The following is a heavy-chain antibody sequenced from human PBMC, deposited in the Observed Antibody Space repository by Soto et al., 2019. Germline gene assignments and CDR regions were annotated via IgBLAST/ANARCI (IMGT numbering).Heavy chain of an antibody. CDR1: GFTFSSYA. D-gene: IGHD6-13*01. Sequence: QVQLVESGGGVVQPGRSLRLSCAASGFTFSSYALHWVRQAPGKGLEWVAVISDNGNNKYYGDSVMGRFTISRDNSKNTLYQQMNSLRAEDTALYYCAKGPIATGDTVFDYWGQGTLVTVS. CDR2: ISDNGNNK. CDR3: AKGPIATGDTVFDY. V-gene: IGHV3-30*04. J-gene: IGHJ4*02.